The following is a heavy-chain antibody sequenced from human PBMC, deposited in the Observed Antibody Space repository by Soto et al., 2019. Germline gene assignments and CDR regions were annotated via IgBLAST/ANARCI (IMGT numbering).Heavy chain of an antibody. Sequence: QVQLVESGGDLVKRGGSLRLSCAASGYTFSDYYMSWIRQAPGKGLEWISYIDTSSTKIYYADSEKGRFTISRDNAKNALYLEMNSLRDEDTAVYYCASHYDMWSGYLSPVDYWGQVTLVTVSS. V-gene: IGHV3-11*01. D-gene: IGHD3-3*01. CDR2: IDTSSTKI. CDR3: ASHYDMWSGYLSPVDY. CDR1: GYTFSDYY. J-gene: IGHJ4*02.